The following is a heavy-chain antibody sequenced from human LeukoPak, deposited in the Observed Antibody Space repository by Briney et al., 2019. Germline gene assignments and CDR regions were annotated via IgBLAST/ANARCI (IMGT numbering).Heavy chain of an antibody. J-gene: IGHJ4*02. Sequence: GGSLRLSCAASGFTFSSYSMNWVRQAPGKGLEWVSSISHRNSYIYYADSVKGRFTISRDNAKNSLYLQMSSLRAEDTAVYFCAREGGYCYGDSCRYFDYWGQGTLVTVSS. CDR1: GFTFSSYS. D-gene: IGHD2-15*01. CDR3: AREGGYCYGDSCRYFDY. CDR2: ISHRNSYI. V-gene: IGHV3-21*01.